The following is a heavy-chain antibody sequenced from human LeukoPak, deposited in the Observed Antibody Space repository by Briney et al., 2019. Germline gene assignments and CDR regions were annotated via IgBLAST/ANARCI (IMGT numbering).Heavy chain of an antibody. Sequence: SVKVSCKASGGTFISYAISWVRQAPGQGLEWMGGIIPIFGTANYAQKFQGRVTIAADESTSTAYMELSSLRSEDTAVYYCARDTLEARRRLLPNWFDPWGQGTLVTVSS. V-gene: IGHV1-69*13. CDR1: GGTFISYA. J-gene: IGHJ5*02. CDR2: IIPIFGTA. D-gene: IGHD1-1*01. CDR3: ARDTLEARRRLLPNWFDP.